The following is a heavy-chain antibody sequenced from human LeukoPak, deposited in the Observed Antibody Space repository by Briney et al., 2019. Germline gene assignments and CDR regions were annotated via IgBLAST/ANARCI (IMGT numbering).Heavy chain of an antibody. CDR1: GFTFSSYW. D-gene: IGHD5-12*01. CDR3: ARGGSVATIDY. J-gene: IGHJ4*02. Sequence: GGSLRLTCAASGFTFSSYWMHWVRQAPGKGLVWVSRINSDGSSTSYADSVKGRFTISRDNAKNTLYLQMNSLRAEDTAVYYCARGGSVATIDYWGQGTLVTVSS. CDR2: INSDGSST. V-gene: IGHV3-74*01.